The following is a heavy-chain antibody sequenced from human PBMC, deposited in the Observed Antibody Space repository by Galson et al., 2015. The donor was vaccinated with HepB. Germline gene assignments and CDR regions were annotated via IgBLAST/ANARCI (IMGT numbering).Heavy chain of an antibody. V-gene: IGHV1-2*02. CDR3: ARDVSGIAAPSPCDY. D-gene: IGHD6-13*01. CDR2: INPNSGGT. Sequence: SVKVSCKASGYTFTGYYMHWVRQAPGQGLEWMGWINPNSGGTNYAQKFQGRVTMTRDTPISTAYMELSRLRSDDTAVYYCARDVSGIAAPSPCDYWGQGTLVTVSS. CDR1: GYTFTGYY. J-gene: IGHJ4*02.